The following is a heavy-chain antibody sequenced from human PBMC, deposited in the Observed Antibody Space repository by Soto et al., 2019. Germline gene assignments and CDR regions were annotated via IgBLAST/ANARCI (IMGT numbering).Heavy chain of an antibody. Sequence: QVQLVQSGAEVKKPGSSVRVSCKASGATFTFYSINWVRQAPGLGLEWMGRINPILSMSNYAQRFQGRVTMTADKSMSTAYMELSSLSSEDTAMYYCAISYVSGYRAFDYWGQGALVTVSS. CDR1: GATFTFYS. V-gene: IGHV1-69*02. CDR3: AISYVSGYRAFDY. J-gene: IGHJ4*02. CDR2: INPILSMS. D-gene: IGHD3-10*01.